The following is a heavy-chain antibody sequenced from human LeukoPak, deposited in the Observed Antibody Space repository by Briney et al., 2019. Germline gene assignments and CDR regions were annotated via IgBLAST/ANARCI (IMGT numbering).Heavy chain of an antibody. Sequence: GGSLRLSCAASGFTFSNYGMYWVRQAPGKGLEWVAFIRYDGSDNYYADSVKGRFTISRDNAKNSLYLQMNSLRAEDTAVYYCARGIGSSSWPLALWGQGTLVIVSS. D-gene: IGHD6-13*01. J-gene: IGHJ4*02. CDR2: IRYDGSDN. CDR1: GFTFSNYG. V-gene: IGHV3-30*02. CDR3: ARGIGSSSWPLAL.